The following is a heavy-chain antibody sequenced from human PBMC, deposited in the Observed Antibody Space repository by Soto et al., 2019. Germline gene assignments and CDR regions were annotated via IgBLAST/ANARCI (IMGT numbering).Heavy chain of an antibody. Sequence: PGGSLRLSCAASGFTFSSYGMHWVRQAPGKGLEWVSAISGSGGSTYYADSVKGRFTISRDNSKNTLYLQMNSLRAEDTAVYYCAKDDVAAAGSCDYWGQGTLVTVSS. CDR3: AKDDVAAAGSCDY. J-gene: IGHJ4*02. D-gene: IGHD6-13*01. CDR1: GFTFSSYG. V-gene: IGHV3-23*01. CDR2: ISGSGGST.